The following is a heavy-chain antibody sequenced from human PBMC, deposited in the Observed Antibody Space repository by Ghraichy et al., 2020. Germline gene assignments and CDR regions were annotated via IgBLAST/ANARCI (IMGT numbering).Heavy chain of an antibody. CDR3: GSGGYIYGSNPIDY. J-gene: IGHJ4*02. D-gene: IGHD5-18*01. V-gene: IGHV3-7*01. CDR2: IKQDGSEK. Sequence: GESLNISCAASGFTFNTYYMTWVRQAPGKGLEWVANIKQDGSEKYYVDSVKGRFTISRDKDKDSVYLQMNSLRAEDTAVYYCGSGGYIYGSNPIDYWGQGSQVIVSS. CDR1: GFTFNTYY.